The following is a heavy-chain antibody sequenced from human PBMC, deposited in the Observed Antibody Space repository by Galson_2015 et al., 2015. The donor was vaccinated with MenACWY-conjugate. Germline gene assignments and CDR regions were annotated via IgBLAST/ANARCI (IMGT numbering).Heavy chain of an antibody. J-gene: IGHJ4*02. CDR3: ASSRVAATDYFDY. Sequence: ETLSLTCAVSGGSISSSNWWSWVRQPPGKGLEWIGEIYHSGSTNYNRSLKSRVTISVDKSKNQFSLKLSSVTAADTAVYYCASSRVAATDYFDYWGQGTLVTVSS. V-gene: IGHV4-4*02. D-gene: IGHD6-19*01. CDR1: GGSISSSNW. CDR2: IYHSGST.